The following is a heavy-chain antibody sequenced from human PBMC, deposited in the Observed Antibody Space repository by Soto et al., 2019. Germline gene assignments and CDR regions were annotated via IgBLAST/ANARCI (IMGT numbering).Heavy chain of an antibody. CDR2: ISSSSSYI. D-gene: IGHD3-3*01. CDR3: ARGLEYYDFWSGYYTSDFDY. V-gene: IGHV3-21*01. J-gene: IGHJ4*02. Sequence: GGSLRLSCAASGFTFSSYSMNWVRQAPGKGLEWVSSISSSSSYIYYADSVKGRFTISRDNAKDSLYLQMNSLRAEDTAVYYCARGLEYYDFWSGYYTSDFDYWGQGTLVTVS. CDR1: GFTFSSYS.